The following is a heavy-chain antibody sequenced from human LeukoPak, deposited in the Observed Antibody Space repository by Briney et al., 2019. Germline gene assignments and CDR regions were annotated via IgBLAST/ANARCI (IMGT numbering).Heavy chain of an antibody. Sequence: ASVKVSCKASGYTFTNYGFSWVRQAPGQGLEWMGWISAYNGYTDYAQKFQFRVTMTTDTSTSTAYMELRSLRSDDTAVYYCARDKAVTTEVTQHFQPWGQGTLVTVSS. J-gene: IGHJ1*01. V-gene: IGHV1-18*01. CDR1: GYTFTNYG. D-gene: IGHD4-23*01. CDR2: ISAYNGYT. CDR3: ARDKAVTTEVTQHFQP.